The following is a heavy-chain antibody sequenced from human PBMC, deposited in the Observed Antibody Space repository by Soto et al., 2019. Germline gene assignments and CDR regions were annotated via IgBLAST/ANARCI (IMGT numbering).Heavy chain of an antibody. J-gene: IGHJ6*02. Sequence: SVKVSCKASGGTFSSYAISWVRQAPGQGLEWMGGIIPIFGTANYAQKFQGRVTITADASTSTAYMELSSLRSEDTAVYYCAIQAGELAAAGAYYYGMDVWGQGTTLTVSS. CDR3: AIQAGELAAAGAYYYGMDV. CDR1: GGTFSSYA. V-gene: IGHV1-69*13. D-gene: IGHD6-13*01. CDR2: IIPIFGTA.